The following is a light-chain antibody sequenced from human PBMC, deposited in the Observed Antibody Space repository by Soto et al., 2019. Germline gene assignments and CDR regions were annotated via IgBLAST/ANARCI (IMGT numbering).Light chain of an antibody. V-gene: IGKV2-28*01. Sequence: DIVMTQSPLSLPVNPGEPASISCRSSQSFLHSNGYNYLDWYLQKPGQSPQLLIYLGSNRASGVPDRFSGSGSGTDFTLKISRVEAEDVGVYYCMQALQTPLTFGGGT. CDR2: LGS. J-gene: IGKJ4*01. CDR1: QSFLHSNGYNY. CDR3: MQALQTPLT.